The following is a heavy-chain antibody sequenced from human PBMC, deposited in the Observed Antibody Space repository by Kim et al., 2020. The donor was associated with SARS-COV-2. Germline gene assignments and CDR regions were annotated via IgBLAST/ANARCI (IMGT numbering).Heavy chain of an antibody. CDR1: EFSFNNFG. CDR2: ISYEGSNK. V-gene: IGHV3-30*18. D-gene: IGHD3-16*01. J-gene: IGHJ6*02. CDR3: AKDRSFIMITFGSDSGCLDV. Sequence: GGSLRLSCEASEFSFNNFGMRWVRQAPGKGLEWVSLISYEGSNKYYADSLKGRFTISRDNSKNTLYLQMNSLRAEDTAVYYCAKDRSFIMITFGSDSGCLDVRGQGTTVTVSS.